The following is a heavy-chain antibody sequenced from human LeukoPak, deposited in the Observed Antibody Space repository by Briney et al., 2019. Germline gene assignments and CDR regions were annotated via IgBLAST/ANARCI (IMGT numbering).Heavy chain of an antibody. CDR1: GYTFTGYY. D-gene: IGHD1-7*01. V-gene: IGHV1-2*02. Sequence: ASVKVSCKASGYTFTGYYMHWVRQAPGQGLEWMGWINPNSGGTNYAQKFQGRVTMTRDTSISTAYMELSRLRSDDTAVYYSARDRSLPSLELELYYYYMDVWGKGTTVTVSS. CDR3: ARDRSLPSLELELYYYYMDV. CDR2: INPNSGGT. J-gene: IGHJ6*03.